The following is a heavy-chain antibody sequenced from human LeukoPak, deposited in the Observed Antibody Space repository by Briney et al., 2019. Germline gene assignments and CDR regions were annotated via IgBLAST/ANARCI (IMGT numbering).Heavy chain of an antibody. V-gene: IGHV5-51*01. CDR1: GYSLSCYW. CDR3: ARRASVRFSYGYFDY. J-gene: IGHJ4*02. CDR2: IYPGDSDT. Sequence: GESLKISCSGPGYSLSCYWSSWVRQMPGKGLEWMGIIYPGDSDTRYSPSFQGQVTISADKSISTAYLQWSSLKASDTAMYYCARRASVRFSYGYFDYWGQGTLVTVSS. D-gene: IGHD5-18*01.